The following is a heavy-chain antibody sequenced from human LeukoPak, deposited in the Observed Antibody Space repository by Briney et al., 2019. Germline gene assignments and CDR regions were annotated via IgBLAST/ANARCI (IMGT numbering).Heavy chain of an antibody. Sequence: SETLSLTCTVSGFSLSDYYWTWIRQPAGKGLEWIGRIYTSRSTIYNPSLRSRLTMSVDTSKNQFSLNLRSVTAADTAFYYCARARCSTTACYLGFDSWGQGTLVTVTS. D-gene: IGHD2-2*01. CDR1: GFSLSDYY. CDR2: IYTSRST. J-gene: IGHJ4*02. CDR3: ARARCSTTACYLGFDS. V-gene: IGHV4-4*07.